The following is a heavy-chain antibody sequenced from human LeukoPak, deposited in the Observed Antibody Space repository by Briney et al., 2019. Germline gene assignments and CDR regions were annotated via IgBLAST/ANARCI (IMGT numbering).Heavy chain of an antibody. D-gene: IGHD1-14*01. CDR1: GGSISSFY. CDR3: ARATTQDDYYYYGMDV. V-gene: IGHV4-59*01. Sequence: SETLSLTCTVSGGSISSFYWSWIRQPPGKGLEWIGYISYSGSTIYNPSLKSRVTISLDTSEDQFSLKLSSVTAADTAVYYCARATTQDDYYYYGMDVWGQGTTVTVSS. J-gene: IGHJ6*02. CDR2: ISYSGST.